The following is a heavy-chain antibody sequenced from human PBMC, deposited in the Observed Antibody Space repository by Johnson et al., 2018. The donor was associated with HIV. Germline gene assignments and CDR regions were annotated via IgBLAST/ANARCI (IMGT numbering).Heavy chain of an antibody. D-gene: IGHD1-26*01. CDR1: GFTVSSNY. Sequence: VQLVESGGGVVQPGRSLRLSCAASGFTVSSNYMNWVRQAPGKGLEWVSVIYSGGRTYYADSVKGRFTISRDNSKNTLYLQMSSLRVEDTAVYYCAKDRSMDDAFDVWGQGTMVTVSS. V-gene: IGHV3-66*01. CDR2: IYSGGRT. J-gene: IGHJ3*01. CDR3: AKDRSMDDAFDV.